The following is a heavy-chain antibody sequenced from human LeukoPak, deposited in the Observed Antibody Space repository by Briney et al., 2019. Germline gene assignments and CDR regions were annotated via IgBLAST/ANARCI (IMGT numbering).Heavy chain of an antibody. V-gene: IGHV3-15*01. CDR1: GFTFSNAW. CDR2: IKSKTDGGTT. CDR3: TTGFPYGSGSFSFDI. Sequence: GGSLRLSCAASGFTFSNAWMSWVRQAPGKGLEWVGRIKSKTDGGTTDYAAPVKGRFTISRDDSKNTLYLQMNSLKTEDTAVYYCTTGFPYGSGSFSFDIWGQGTMVTVSS. J-gene: IGHJ3*02. D-gene: IGHD3-10*01.